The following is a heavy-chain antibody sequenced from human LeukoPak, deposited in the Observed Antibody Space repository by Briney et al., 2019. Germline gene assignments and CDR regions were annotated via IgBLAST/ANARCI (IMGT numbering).Heavy chain of an antibody. Sequence: SETLSLTCTVSGGSISSYYWSWIRQPPGKGLEGIGYIYYSGSTNYHPSPKSRVTISVDTSKNQFSLKLSSVTAADTAVYYCARQPIAVAGQYYFDYWGQGTLVTVSS. CDR3: ARQPIAVAGQYYFDY. V-gene: IGHV4-59*08. D-gene: IGHD6-19*01. CDR2: IYYSGST. CDR1: GGSISSYY. J-gene: IGHJ4*02.